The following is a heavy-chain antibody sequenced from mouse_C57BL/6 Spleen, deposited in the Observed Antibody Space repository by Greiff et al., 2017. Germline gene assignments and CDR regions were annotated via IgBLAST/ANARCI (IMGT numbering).Heavy chain of an antibody. D-gene: IGHD1-1*01. CDR1: GFTFSDYY. CDR2: ISNGGGST. J-gene: IGHJ1*03. V-gene: IGHV5-12*01. CDR3: ARRGYGSSYGYFDV. Sequence: EVMLVESGGGLVQPGGSLKLSCAASGFTFSDYYMYWVRQTPEKRLEWVAYISNGGGSTYYPDTVKGRFTISRDNAKNTLYLQMSRLKSEDTAMYYCARRGYGSSYGYFDVWGTGTTVTVSS.